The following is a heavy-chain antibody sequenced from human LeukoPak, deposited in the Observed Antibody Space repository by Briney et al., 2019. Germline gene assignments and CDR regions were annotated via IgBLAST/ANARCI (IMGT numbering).Heavy chain of an antibody. CDR1: GYSFTSYW. J-gene: IGHJ5*02. CDR2: IYPGDSDT. Sequence: GESLKISCKGSGYSFTSYWIGWVRQMPGKGLEWMGIIYPGDSDTRYSPSFQGQVTISADKSISTAYLQWSSLKASDTAMYYCARATPYYDILTGYYLGWFDPWGQGTLVTVSS. D-gene: IGHD3-9*01. V-gene: IGHV5-51*01. CDR3: ARATPYYDILTGYYLGWFDP.